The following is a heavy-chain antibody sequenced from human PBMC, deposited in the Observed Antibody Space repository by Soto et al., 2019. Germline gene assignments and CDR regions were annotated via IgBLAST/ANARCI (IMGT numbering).Heavy chain of an antibody. J-gene: IGHJ6*02. CDR1: GFTFTSSA. CDR3: AADRLEVGATTVYYGMDV. CDR2: IVVGSGNT. D-gene: IGHD1-26*01. Sequence: SVKVSCKASGFTFTSSAVQWVRQARGQRLEWIGWIVVGSGNTNYAQKFQERVTITRDMSTSTAYMELSSLRPEDTAVYYCAADRLEVGATTVYYGMDVWGQGTTVTGSS. V-gene: IGHV1-58*01.